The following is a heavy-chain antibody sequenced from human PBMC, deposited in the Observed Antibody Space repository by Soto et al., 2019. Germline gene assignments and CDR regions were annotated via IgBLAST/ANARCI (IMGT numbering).Heavy chain of an antibody. Sequence: QVQLVESGGGVVQPGRSLRLSCAASGFTFSSYGMHWVRQAPGKGLEWVAVLSYDGSNKYYADSVKGRFTISRDNSKNTLYLQMNSLRAEDTAVYYCAKDGLLWFGELPYYYYGMDVWGQGTTVTVSS. D-gene: IGHD3-10*01. V-gene: IGHV3-30*18. CDR2: LSYDGSNK. CDR1: GFTFSSYG. J-gene: IGHJ6*02. CDR3: AKDGLLWFGELPYYYYGMDV.